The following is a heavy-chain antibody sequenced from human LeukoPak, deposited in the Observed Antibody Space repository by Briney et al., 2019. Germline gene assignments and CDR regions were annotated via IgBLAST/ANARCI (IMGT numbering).Heavy chain of an antibody. D-gene: IGHD2-15*01. CDR2: IYYSGST. V-gene: IGHV4-59*08. CDR1: GGSISSYY. Sequence: SETLSLTCTVSGGSISSYYWSWLRQPPGKGLEWIGYIYYSGSTNYNPSLKSRVTISVDTSKNQFSLKLSSVTAADTAVYYCARGPLGYCSGGSCYSHYYYGMDVWGQGTTVTVSS. J-gene: IGHJ6*02. CDR3: ARGPLGYCSGGSCYSHYYYGMDV.